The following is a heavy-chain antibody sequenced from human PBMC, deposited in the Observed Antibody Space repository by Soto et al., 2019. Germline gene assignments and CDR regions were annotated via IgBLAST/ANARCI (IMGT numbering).Heavy chain of an antibody. V-gene: IGHV4-34*01. J-gene: IGHJ3*02. Sequence: QVQLQQWGAGLLKPSETLSLTCAVFGGSVNSGNYYWSWIRQPPGKGLEWIGEMSHSGGTHFNPSLKSRVTISVGTSKNQFSLKMSSVTAADTALYYCARVERGTATTVVDAFDIWGPGTMVTFSS. D-gene: IGHD1-1*01. CDR3: ARVERGTATTVVDAFDI. CDR1: GGSVNSGNYY. CDR2: MSHSGGT.